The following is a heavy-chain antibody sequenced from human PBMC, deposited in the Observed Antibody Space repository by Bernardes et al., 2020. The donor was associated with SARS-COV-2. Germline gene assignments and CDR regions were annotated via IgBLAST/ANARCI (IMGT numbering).Heavy chain of an antibody. D-gene: IGHD3-10*01. CDR1: NDSIPNYY. CDR3: ARVFLRGVNPWFDT. CDR2: MYHSGST. J-gene: IGHJ5*02. V-gene: IGHV4-59*01. Sequence: SETLSLTCTVSNDSIPNYYWSWIRQPPGKGLEWMSNMYHSGSTHYNPSPKSRVTTSVETSKNQFSLKLSSVTAADTAVYYCARVFLRGVNPWFDTWGQGILVTVSS.